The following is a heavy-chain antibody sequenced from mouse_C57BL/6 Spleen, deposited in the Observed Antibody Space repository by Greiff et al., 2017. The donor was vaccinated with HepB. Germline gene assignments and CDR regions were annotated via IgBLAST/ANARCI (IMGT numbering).Heavy chain of an antibody. V-gene: IGHV3-6*01. J-gene: IGHJ4*01. D-gene: IGHD1-1*01. Sequence: VQLQQSGPGLVKPSQSLSLTCSVTGYSITSGYYWNWIRQFPGNKLEWMGYISYDGSNNYNPSLKNRISITRDTSKNQFFLKLNSVTTEDTATYYCARDFPYGSSYDYAMDYWGQGTSVTVSS. CDR3: ARDFPYGSSYDYAMDY. CDR1: GYSITSGYY. CDR2: ISYDGSN.